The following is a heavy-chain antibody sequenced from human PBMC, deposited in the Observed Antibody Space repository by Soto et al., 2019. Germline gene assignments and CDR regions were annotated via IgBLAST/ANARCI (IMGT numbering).Heavy chain of an antibody. D-gene: IGHD3-3*01. CDR3: ARPIFGPVMDV. Sequence: GASVKVSCKASGYTFTSYGISWVRQAPGQGLEWMGWISAYNGNTNYAQKLQGRVTMTTDTSTSTAYMELNSLAVEDTAVYYCARPIFGPVMDVWGRGTTVTVSS. CDR2: ISAYNGNT. J-gene: IGHJ6*02. V-gene: IGHV1-18*04. CDR1: GYTFTSYG.